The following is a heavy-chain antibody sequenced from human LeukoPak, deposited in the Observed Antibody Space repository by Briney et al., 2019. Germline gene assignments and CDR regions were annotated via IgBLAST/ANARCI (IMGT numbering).Heavy chain of an antibody. Sequence: GESLKISCKGSGYIFRGCWIAWVRQMPGKGLEWMGIIYPADSDTRYSPSFQGQVTISADKPITTAYLQWSSLKASDTAMLYCGDRHDATSYYYDSSGYFYWGQGTLVTVSS. CDR1: GYIFRGCW. CDR2: IYPADSDT. J-gene: IGHJ4*02. V-gene: IGHV5-51*04. D-gene: IGHD3-22*01. CDR3: GDRHDATSYYYDSSGYFY.